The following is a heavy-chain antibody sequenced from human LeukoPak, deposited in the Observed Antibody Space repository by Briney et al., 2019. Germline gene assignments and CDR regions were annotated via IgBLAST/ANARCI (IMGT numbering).Heavy chain of an antibody. CDR3: AKGHYMDV. CDR2: ISYDGSNK. J-gene: IGHJ4*02. Sequence: GGSLRLSCAASGFTFSNYGMHWVRQAPGKGLEWVAVISYDGSNKYYADSVKGRFTISIDNSKNTLYLQMNSLRAEDTAVYYCAKGHYMDVWGQGTLVTVSS. CDR1: GFTFSNYG. V-gene: IGHV3-30*18.